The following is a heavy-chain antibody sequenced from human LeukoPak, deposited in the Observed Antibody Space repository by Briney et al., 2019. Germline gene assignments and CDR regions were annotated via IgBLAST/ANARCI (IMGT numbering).Heavy chain of an antibody. CDR3: ARGGNWGSYFDY. V-gene: IGHV4-59*01. Sequence: SETLSLTCTVSGGSITTYYWSWIRQPPGKGLEWIGYLYYSGSTNYSPSLKSGVTTSVDTSENQFSLNLSSVTAADTAVYFCARGGNWGSYFDYWGQGTLVTVSS. CDR2: LYYSGST. J-gene: IGHJ4*02. CDR1: GGSITTYY. D-gene: IGHD3-16*01.